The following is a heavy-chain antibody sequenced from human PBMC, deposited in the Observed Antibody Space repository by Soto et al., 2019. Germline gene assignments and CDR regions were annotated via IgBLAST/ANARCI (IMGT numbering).Heavy chain of an antibody. CDR1: GGSISSGGYY. CDR3: ARDRGGYCSGGSCYPKLED. J-gene: IGHJ4*02. D-gene: IGHD2-15*01. V-gene: IGHV4-31*03. Sequence: QVQLQESGPGLVKPSQTLSLTCTVSGGSISSGGYYWSWIRQHPGKGLEWIGYIYYSGSTYYNPSLKSRVTISVDTSKNQFSLKLSSVTAADTAVYYCARDRGGYCSGGSCYPKLEDWGQGTLVTVSS. CDR2: IYYSGST.